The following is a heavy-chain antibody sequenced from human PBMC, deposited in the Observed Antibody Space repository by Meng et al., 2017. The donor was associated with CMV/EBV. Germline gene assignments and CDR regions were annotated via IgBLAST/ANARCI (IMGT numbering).Heavy chain of an antibody. CDR3: ARVWDSGWDY. J-gene: IGHJ4*02. V-gene: IGHV4-4*07. CDR1: GGSISSYY. D-gene: IGHD3-22*01. CDR2: IYTSGST. Sequence: QGQLHASGPGLVKPSQTLSRTRTVSGGSISSYYWSWIRQPAGKGLEWIGRIYTSGSTNYNPSLKSRVTISVDTSKNQFSLKLSSVTAADTAVYYCARVWDSGWDYWGQGTLVTVSS.